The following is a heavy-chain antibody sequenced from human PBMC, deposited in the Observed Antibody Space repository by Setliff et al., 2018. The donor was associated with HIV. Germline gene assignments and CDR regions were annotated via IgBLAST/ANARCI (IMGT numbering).Heavy chain of an antibody. CDR1: GGPISSYY. Sequence: SETLSLTCTVSGGPISSYYWSWIRQPPGKGLEWIGYIFYTGSTTYSPSLKSRVTISKDTSKNQFSLKLSSVTAADTAVYYCARLTPYPNYYDSSGYFDCWGQGTLVTVS. V-gene: IGHV4-59*01. CDR3: ARLTPYPNYYDSSGYFDC. J-gene: IGHJ4*02. D-gene: IGHD3-22*01. CDR2: IFYTGST.